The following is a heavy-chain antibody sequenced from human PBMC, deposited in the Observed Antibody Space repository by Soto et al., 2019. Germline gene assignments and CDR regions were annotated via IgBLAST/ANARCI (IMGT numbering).Heavy chain of an antibody. CDR1: GGSISSGGYY. V-gene: IGHV4-31*03. CDR3: ARVISGYHAYWYFDL. Sequence: QVQLQESGPGLVKPSQTLSLTCTVSGGSISSGGYYWSWIRQHPGKGLEWIGYIYYSGSTYYNPSLKSRVTISVDTSKNQFSLKLSSVTAADTAVYYCARVISGYHAYWYFDLWGRGTLVTVSS. D-gene: IGHD3-22*01. CDR2: IYYSGST. J-gene: IGHJ2*01.